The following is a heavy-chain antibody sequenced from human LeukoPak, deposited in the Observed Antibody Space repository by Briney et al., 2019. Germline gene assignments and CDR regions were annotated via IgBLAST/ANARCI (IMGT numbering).Heavy chain of an antibody. D-gene: IGHD3-22*01. CDR2: IYPGDSDT. J-gene: IGHJ3*02. CDR1: GYNFTSYW. Sequence: GESLKISCKGSGYNFTSYWIGWVRQMPGKGLEWMGIIYPGDSDTRYSPSFQGQVTISADKSISTAYLQWSSLKASDTAMYYCAGPYYYDSSGYYYDAFDIWGQGTMVTVSS. V-gene: IGHV5-51*01. CDR3: AGPYYYDSSGYYYDAFDI.